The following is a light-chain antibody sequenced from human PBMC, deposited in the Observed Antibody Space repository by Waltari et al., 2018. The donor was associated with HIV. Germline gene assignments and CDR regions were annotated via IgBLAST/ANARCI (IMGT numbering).Light chain of an antibody. CDR3: CSYAGSYTFDVV. CDR2: DVS. CDR1: SSDVGGSNH. V-gene: IGLV2-11*01. Sequence: QSALTQPRPVSGSPGPSIPLSCTGTSSDVGGSNHASWFQQHPGKAPKLMIYDVSKRPSGVPDRFSGSKSGNTASLTISGLQAEDEADYYCCSYAGSYTFDVVFGGGTKLTVL. J-gene: IGLJ2*01.